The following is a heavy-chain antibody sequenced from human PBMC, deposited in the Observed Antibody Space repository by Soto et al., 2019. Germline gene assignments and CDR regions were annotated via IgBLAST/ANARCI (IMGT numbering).Heavy chain of an antibody. D-gene: IGHD2-2*01. V-gene: IGHV1-46*01. CDR3: ARDGVVPTKVDCFDP. J-gene: IGHJ5*02. Sequence: GASVKVSCKASGYTFTNYYMHWVRQAPGQGLEWMGIINPSGGDTSYAQKFQGRVTMTRDASTSTVYMELSSLRSEDTAVYFCARDGVVPTKVDCFDPWGQGTLVTVSS. CDR2: INPSGGDT. CDR1: GYTFTNYY.